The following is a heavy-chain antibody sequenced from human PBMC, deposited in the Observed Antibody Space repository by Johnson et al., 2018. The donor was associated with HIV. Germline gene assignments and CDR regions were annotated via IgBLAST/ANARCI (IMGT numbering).Heavy chain of an antibody. V-gene: IGHV3-7*02. J-gene: IGHJ3*02. CDR2: IKQDGSEK. CDR3: TRAGQGAYSSSWYGTLGAFDI. D-gene: IGHD6-13*01. CDR1: GFTFSSYW. Sequence: VQLVESGGGLVQPGGSLRLSCAASGFTFSSYWMSWVRQAPGKGLEWVANIKQDGSEKYYVDSVQGRFTLSRDNAKNSLYRQLNSLRAEDTAVYYCTRAGQGAYSSSWYGTLGAFDIWGQGTMVTVSS.